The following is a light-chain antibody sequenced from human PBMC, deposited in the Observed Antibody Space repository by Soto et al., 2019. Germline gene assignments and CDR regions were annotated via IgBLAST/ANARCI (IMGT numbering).Light chain of an antibody. CDR3: QQFHNWPRT. J-gene: IGKJ1*01. CDR2: SAS. Sequence: EIVLTQSPGTLSVSPGKRAILFSRASQSVSTNLAWYQQKPGQPPSLLFYSASSKFAGPPARSSASGSGKEFTLTIDNLQPEDSAFYYCQQFHNWPRTFGQGTRVEI. V-gene: IGKV3-15*01. CDR1: QSVSTN.